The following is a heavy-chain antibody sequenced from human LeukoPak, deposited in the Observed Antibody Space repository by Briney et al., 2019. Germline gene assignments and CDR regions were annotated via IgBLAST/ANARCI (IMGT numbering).Heavy chain of an antibody. CDR2: IKQDGSEK. D-gene: IGHD3-9*01. V-gene: IGHV3-7*01. J-gene: IGHJ4*02. CDR1: GFTFSSYE. Sequence: GGSLRLSWAASGFTFSSYEMNWVRQAAGKGLEWGANIKQDGSEKYYVDSVKGRFTISRDNAKNSLYLHMNSLRAEDTAVYYCARDPRVLRHFDWLSHRGNYFDYWGQGTLVTVSS. CDR3: ARDPRVLRHFDWLSHRGNYFDY.